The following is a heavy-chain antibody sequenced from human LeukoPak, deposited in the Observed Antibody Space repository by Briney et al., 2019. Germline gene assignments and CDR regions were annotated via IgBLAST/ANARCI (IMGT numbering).Heavy chain of an antibody. V-gene: IGHV3-30-3*01. Sequence: PGTSLRLSCAASGFTFSSYPMNWVRQAPGKGLEWVAVISYDGSNKYYADSVKGRFTNSRDNSKNTLYVQMNSLRAEDTAVYSCARGRWLQAFFDYWGQGTLVTVSS. D-gene: IGHD5-24*01. CDR3: ARGRWLQAFFDY. CDR1: GFTFSSYP. J-gene: IGHJ4*02. CDR2: ISYDGSNK.